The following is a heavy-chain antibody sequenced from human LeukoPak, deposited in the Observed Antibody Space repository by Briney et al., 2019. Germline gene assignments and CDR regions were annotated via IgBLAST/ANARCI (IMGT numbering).Heavy chain of an antibody. Sequence: GGSLRLSCAASGFTFASYSMNWVRQAPGEGREWVSSISGDSTYIYNAGSVKGRFTISRDNAQASLYLQMISLRADDTAVYYCARVSGRLERQSDLDYWGQGTLVIVSS. CDR1: GFTFASYS. D-gene: IGHD1-1*01. CDR3: ARVSGRLERQSDLDY. J-gene: IGHJ4*02. CDR2: ISGDSTYI. V-gene: IGHV3-21*01.